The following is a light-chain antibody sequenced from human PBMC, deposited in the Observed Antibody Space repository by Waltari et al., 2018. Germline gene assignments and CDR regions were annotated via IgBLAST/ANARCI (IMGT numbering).Light chain of an antibody. CDR1: ISDFWVYNL. Sequence: QSALTHPASVSGSPGPSIPIPCIGAISDFWVYNLFPWSQHHPGKAPKLMIYEGGKRPSGVSDRFSGSRSGNTASLTISGLQAEDEADYYCCSFVGSWVFGGGTKLTVL. V-gene: IGLV2-23*01. CDR3: CSFVGSWV. CDR2: EGG. J-gene: IGLJ3*02.